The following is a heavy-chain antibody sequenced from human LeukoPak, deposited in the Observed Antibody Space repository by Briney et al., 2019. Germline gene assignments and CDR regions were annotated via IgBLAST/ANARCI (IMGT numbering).Heavy chain of an antibody. Sequence: GESLKISCKGAGYSFTIYWIGWVRQMPGKGLEWMGIIYPGDSHTRYSASFQGQVTSSADKSISTAYLQCSGLKASDTAMYYCARLPGQWLDLFDYWGQGTLVTVSS. CDR2: IYPGDSHT. CDR1: GYSFTIYW. CDR3: ARLPGQWLDLFDY. V-gene: IGHV5-51*01. D-gene: IGHD6-19*01. J-gene: IGHJ4*02.